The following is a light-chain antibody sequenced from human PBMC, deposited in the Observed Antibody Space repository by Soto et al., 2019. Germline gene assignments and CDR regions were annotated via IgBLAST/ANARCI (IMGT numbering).Light chain of an antibody. J-gene: IGLJ2*01. CDR3: AAWDDSVGGPA. CDR2: RNN. Sequence: QSVLTQPPSASGTPGQTVTISCSGSSSNIGKKHVYWYQQLPGTAPKDLMYRNNQRPSGVPDRFSGSKSGTSASLAISGLRSEDEGDYYCAAWDDSVGGPAFGGGTKLTVL. V-gene: IGLV1-47*01. CDR1: SSNIGKKH.